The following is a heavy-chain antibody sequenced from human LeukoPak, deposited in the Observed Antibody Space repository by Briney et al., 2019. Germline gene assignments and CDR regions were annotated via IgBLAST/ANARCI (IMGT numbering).Heavy chain of an antibody. CDR2: IYYSGST. CDR1: GGSISSSSYY. D-gene: IGHD2-8*02. CDR3: ARLRITGGHYYQHGLDV. V-gene: IGHV4-39*01. J-gene: IGHJ6*02. Sequence: SETLSLTCTVSGGSISSSSYYWGWIRQPPGKGLEWIVSIYYSGSTYYNPSLKSRVTISVDTSKNQFSLKLSSVTAADTAVYYCARLRITGGHYYQHGLDVWGQGTTVTVSS.